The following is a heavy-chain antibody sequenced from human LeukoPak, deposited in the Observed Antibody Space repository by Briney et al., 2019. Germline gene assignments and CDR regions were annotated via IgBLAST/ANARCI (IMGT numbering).Heavy chain of an antibody. V-gene: IGHV1-18*01. CDR1: GYTFTSYG. Sequence: ASVKVSCKASGYTFTSYGISWVRQAPGQGLEWMGWISAYNGNTNYAQKFQGRVTMTTDTSTSTAYMELRSLRSEDTAVYYCARDPSGIVGATEDYWGQGTLVTVSS. CDR2: ISAYNGNT. J-gene: IGHJ4*02. CDR3: ARDPSGIVGATEDY. D-gene: IGHD1-26*01.